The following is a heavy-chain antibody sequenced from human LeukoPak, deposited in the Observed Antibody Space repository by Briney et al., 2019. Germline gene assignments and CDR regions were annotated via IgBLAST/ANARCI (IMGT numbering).Heavy chain of an antibody. Sequence: SQTLSLTCAVSGGSISSGGYSWSWIRQPPGKGLEWIGYIYDSGNTYYNPSLKSRVTISLDRSKNQFSLKLSSVTAADTAVYYCARGQYYYSSGRPFDYWGQGTLVTVSS. CDR2: IYDSGNT. J-gene: IGHJ4*02. CDR1: GGSISSGGYS. V-gene: IGHV4-30-2*01. CDR3: ARGQYYYSSGRPFDY. D-gene: IGHD3-10*01.